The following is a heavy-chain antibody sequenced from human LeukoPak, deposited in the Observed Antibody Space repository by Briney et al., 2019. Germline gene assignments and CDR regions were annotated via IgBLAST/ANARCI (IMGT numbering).Heavy chain of an antibody. CDR2: ISWNSGSI. CDR3: AKGPDYYDSSGYSYYFDY. V-gene: IGHV3-9*01. CDR1: GFTFSSYG. Sequence: GGSLRLSCAASGFTFSSYGMHWVRQAPGKGLEWVSGISWNSGSIGYADSVKGRFTISRDNAKNSLYLQMNSLRAEDTALYYCAKGPDYYDSSGYSYYFDYWGQGTLVTVSS. J-gene: IGHJ4*02. D-gene: IGHD3-22*01.